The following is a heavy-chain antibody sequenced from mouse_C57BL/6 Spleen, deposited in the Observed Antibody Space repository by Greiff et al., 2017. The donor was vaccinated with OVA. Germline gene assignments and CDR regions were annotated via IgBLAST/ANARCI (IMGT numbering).Heavy chain of an antibody. Sequence: EVKLMESGGDLVKPGGSLKLSCAASGFTFSSYGMSWVRQTPDKRLEWVATISSGGSYTYYPDSVKGRFTISRDNAKNTLYLQMSSLKSEDTAMYYCARQGELFFDYWGQGTTLTVSS. CDR1: GFTFSSYG. CDR2: ISSGGSYT. CDR3: ARQGELFFDY. J-gene: IGHJ2*01. V-gene: IGHV5-6*01.